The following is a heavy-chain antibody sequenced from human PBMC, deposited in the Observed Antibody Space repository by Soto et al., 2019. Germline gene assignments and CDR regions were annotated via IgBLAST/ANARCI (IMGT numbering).Heavy chain of an antibody. CDR1: GFTFGDYA. J-gene: IGHJ6*02. V-gene: IGHV3-49*04. CDR3: TSSYSRRGYSYGLPDYYYGMDV. CDR2: IRSEAYGGTT. D-gene: IGHD5-18*01. Sequence: GGSLRLSCTASGFTFGDYAMSWVRQAPGKGLEWVGFIRSEAYGGTTEYAASVKGRFTISRDDSKSIAYLQMNSLKTEDTAVYYCTSSYSRRGYSYGLPDYYYGMDVWGQGTTVTVSS.